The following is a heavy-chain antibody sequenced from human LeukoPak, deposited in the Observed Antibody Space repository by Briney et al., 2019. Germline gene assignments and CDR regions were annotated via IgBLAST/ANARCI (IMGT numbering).Heavy chain of an antibody. J-gene: IGHJ4*02. CDR3: ARVLVDCSGGSCYYFDY. CDR2: IYYSGSP. Sequence: SETLSLTCTVSGGSISSYYWSWIRQPPGKGLGWIGYIYYSGSPYSNPSLKSRLTISVDTSKNQFSLKLSSVTAADTAVYYCARVLVDCSGGSCYYFDYWGQGTLVTVSS. CDR1: GGSISSYY. V-gene: IGHV4-30-4*01. D-gene: IGHD2-15*01.